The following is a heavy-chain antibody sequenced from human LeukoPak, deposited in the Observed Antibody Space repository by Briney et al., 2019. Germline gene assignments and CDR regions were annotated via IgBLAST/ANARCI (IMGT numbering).Heavy chain of an antibody. CDR2: IYTSGTT. Sequence: PSETLSLTCTVSGGSISSGTYYWSWIRQPAGKGLEWIGRIYTSGTTNYNPSLKSRVTISVDKPKNQFSLKLSSVTAADTAVYYCATDVGGSGHYYPVDWGQGTLVTVSS. D-gene: IGHD5-12*01. J-gene: IGHJ4*02. CDR3: ATDVGGSGHYYPVD. CDR1: GGSISSGTYY. V-gene: IGHV4-61*02.